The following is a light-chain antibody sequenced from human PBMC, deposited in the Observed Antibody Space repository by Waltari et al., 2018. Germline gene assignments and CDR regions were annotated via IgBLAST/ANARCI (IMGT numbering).Light chain of an antibody. CDR2: TAS. J-gene: IGKJ2*01. Sequence: EIVMTQSPATLSLSPGERATLSCRASQGVTSNLAWYQQKPGQAPRLLIYTASTRATGIPARFSGSGSGTEFTLTISSLQSEDFAVYYCQQYNNWPYTFGQGTKLEIK. V-gene: IGKV3-15*01. CDR3: QQYNNWPYT. CDR1: QGVTSN.